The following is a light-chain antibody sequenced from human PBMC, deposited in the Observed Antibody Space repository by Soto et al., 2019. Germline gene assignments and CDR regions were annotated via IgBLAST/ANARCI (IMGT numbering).Light chain of an antibody. J-gene: IGLJ3*02. V-gene: IGLV9-49*01. Sequence: QAVLTQQPSASASLGASGTLTCTLSSGYRNYKVDWYQQRPGKGPRFVMRVGTGGIVGSKGDGIPDRFSVLGSCLNRYLTLKNIQEEDESDYHCGTDHGSGSNFVSWVFGGGTKLNVL. CDR3: GTDHGSGSNFVSWV. CDR2: VGTGGIVG. CDR1: SGYRNYK.